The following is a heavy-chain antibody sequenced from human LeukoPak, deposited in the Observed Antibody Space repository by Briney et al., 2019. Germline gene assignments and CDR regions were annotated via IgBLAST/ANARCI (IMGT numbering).Heavy chain of an antibody. D-gene: IGHD3-10*01. CDR3: ARALGVTFDY. J-gene: IGHJ4*02. CDR1: GDSVSSNSAT. CDR2: TYYRSKWSY. V-gene: IGHV6-1*01. Sequence: SQTLSLTCAISGDSVSSNSATWNWIRQSPSRGLEWLGRTYYRSKWSYDYAASVKSRITIKPDTTKNQFSLQLNSVTPEDTAVYFCARALGVTFDYWGQGTLVTVSS.